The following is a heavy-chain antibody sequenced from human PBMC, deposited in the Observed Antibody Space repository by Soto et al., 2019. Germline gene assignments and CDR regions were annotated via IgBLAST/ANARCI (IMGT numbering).Heavy chain of an antibody. CDR2: ISAYNGNT. CDR1: GYTFTSYG. Sequence: ASVKVSRKASGYTFTSYGISWVRQAPGQGLEWMGWISAYNGNTNYAQKLQGRVTMTTDTSTSTAYMELRSLRSDDTAVYYCARDSKYCSSTSCYFGSYYYYYYMDVWGKGTTVTVSS. J-gene: IGHJ6*03. CDR3: ARDSKYCSSTSCYFGSYYYYYYMDV. V-gene: IGHV1-18*01. D-gene: IGHD2-2*01.